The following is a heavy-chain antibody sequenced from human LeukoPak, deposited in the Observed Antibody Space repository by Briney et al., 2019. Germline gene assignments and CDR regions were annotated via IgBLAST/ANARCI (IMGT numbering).Heavy chain of an antibody. V-gene: IGHV4-38-2*02. D-gene: IGHD6-13*01. CDR2: IYYSGST. CDR3: ARGYSSSRYHIDY. Sequence: SETLSLTCTVSGYSISSGYYWGWIRQPPGKGLEWIGSIYYSGSTYYNPSLKSRVTISVDTSKNQFSLKLSSVTAADTAVYYCARGYSSSRYHIDYWGQGTLVTVSS. J-gene: IGHJ4*02. CDR1: GYSISSGYY.